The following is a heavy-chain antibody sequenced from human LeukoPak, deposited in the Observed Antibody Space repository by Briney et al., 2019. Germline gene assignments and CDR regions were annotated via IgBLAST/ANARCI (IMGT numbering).Heavy chain of an antibody. D-gene: IGHD5-18*01. V-gene: IGHV1-2*02. CDR2: INPNSGGT. CDR3: ASGAAGAMVIETPPRSP. Sequence: ASVKVSCKASGYTFTGYYMHWVRQAPGQGLEWMGWINPNSGGTNYAQKFQGRVTMTRDTSISTAYMGLSRLRSDDTAVYYCASGAAGAMVIETPPRSPWGQGTLVTVSS. CDR1: GYTFTGYY. J-gene: IGHJ5*02.